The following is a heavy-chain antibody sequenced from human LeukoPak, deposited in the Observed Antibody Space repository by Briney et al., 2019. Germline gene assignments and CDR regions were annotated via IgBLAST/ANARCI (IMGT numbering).Heavy chain of an antibody. Sequence: ASVKVSCKASGYTFTDYYMHWVRQAPGQGLEWMGRINPNSGGTNYAQKFQGRVTMTRDTSISTAYMELSRLRSDDTAVYYCARGYVILTNAFDIWGQGAMVTVSS. D-gene: IGHD3-9*01. J-gene: IGHJ3*02. CDR3: ARGYVILTNAFDI. CDR1: GYTFTDYY. CDR2: INPNSGGT. V-gene: IGHV1-2*06.